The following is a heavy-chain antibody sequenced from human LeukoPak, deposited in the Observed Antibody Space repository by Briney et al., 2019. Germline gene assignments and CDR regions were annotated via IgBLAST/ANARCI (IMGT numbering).Heavy chain of an antibody. CDR2: ISGSGGST. CDR1: GFTFSSYA. CDR3: AKGLYYYDSSGYYNFDY. D-gene: IGHD3-22*01. V-gene: IGHV3-23*01. Sequence: GESLRLSCAASGFTFSSYAMSWVRQAPGKGLEWVSAISGSGGSTYYADSVKGRFTISRDNSKNTLYLQMNSLRAEDTAVYYCAKGLYYYDSSGYYNFDYWGQGTLVTVSS. J-gene: IGHJ4*02.